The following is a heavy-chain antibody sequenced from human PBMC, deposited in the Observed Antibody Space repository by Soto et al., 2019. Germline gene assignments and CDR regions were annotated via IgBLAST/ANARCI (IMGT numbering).Heavy chain of an antibody. D-gene: IGHD6-6*01. V-gene: IGHV3-11*01. Sequence: QVQLVASGGGLVQPGGSLRLSCAASGFTFSGYNMSWIRQAPGKGLEWVSYITSSGSNTFDAESVKGRFTISRDNTMNLLYLQMNSLSAEDTAVYYCARRGTISSAHHFDHWGQGTLVTVSS. CDR3: ARRGTISSAHHFDH. J-gene: IGHJ4*02. CDR2: ITSSGSNT. CDR1: GFTFSGYN.